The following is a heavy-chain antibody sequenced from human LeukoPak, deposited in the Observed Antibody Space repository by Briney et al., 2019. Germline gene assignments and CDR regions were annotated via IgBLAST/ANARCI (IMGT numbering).Heavy chain of an antibody. Sequence: GGSLRLSCAASGFTFSSYAMSWVRQAPGKGLEWVSAISGSGGSTYYADSVKGRFTISRDNAKNSLYLQMNSLRAEDTAVYYCARDWNYGFDPWGQGTLVTVSS. D-gene: IGHD1-7*01. V-gene: IGHV3-23*01. CDR3: ARDWNYGFDP. CDR2: ISGSGGST. J-gene: IGHJ5*02. CDR1: GFTFSSYA.